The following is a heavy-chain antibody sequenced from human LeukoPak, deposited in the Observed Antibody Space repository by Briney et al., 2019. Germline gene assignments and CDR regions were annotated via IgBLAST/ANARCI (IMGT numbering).Heavy chain of an antibody. CDR1: GGTFSSYT. J-gene: IGHJ4*02. CDR3: ATTMVVGNFDY. V-gene: IGHV1-46*01. D-gene: IGHD2-15*01. Sequence: GSSVKVSCKASGGTFSSYTISWVRQAPGQGLEWMGIINPSGGSTSYAQKFQGRVTMTRDTSTSTVYMELSSLRSEDTAVYYCATTMVVGNFDYWGQGTLVTVSS. CDR2: INPSGGST.